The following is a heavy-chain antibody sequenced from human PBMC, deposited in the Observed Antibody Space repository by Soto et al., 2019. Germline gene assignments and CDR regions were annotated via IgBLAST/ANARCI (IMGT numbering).Heavy chain of an antibody. CDR1: GFTFSSYW. Sequence: EVQLVQSWGGLVQPGGSLRLSCAASGFTFSSYWMSWVRHAPGKGLEWVANIKQDGSEKYYVDSVKGRFTISRDNAKNSLYLQMNSLRAEDTAVYYCARIIAVAGKDFDYWGQGTLVTVSS. V-gene: IGHV3-7*05. D-gene: IGHD6-19*01. CDR3: ARIIAVAGKDFDY. J-gene: IGHJ4*02. CDR2: IKQDGSEK.